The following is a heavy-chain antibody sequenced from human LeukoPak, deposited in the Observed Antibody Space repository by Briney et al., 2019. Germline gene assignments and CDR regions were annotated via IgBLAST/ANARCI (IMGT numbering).Heavy chain of an antibody. CDR2: ISGSGGST. J-gene: IGHJ4*02. D-gene: IGHD2-15*01. Sequence: PGGSLRPSCAASGFTFSSYAMSWVRQAPGKGLEWVSAISGSGGSTYYADSVKGRFTISRDNSKNTLYLQMNSLRAEDTAVYYCAKAGYCSGGSCYLYFDYWGQGTLVTVSS. V-gene: IGHV3-23*01. CDR3: AKAGYCSGGSCYLYFDY. CDR1: GFTFSSYA.